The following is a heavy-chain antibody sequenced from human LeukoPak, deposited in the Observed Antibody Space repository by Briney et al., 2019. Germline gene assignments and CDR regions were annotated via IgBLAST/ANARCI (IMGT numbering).Heavy chain of an antibody. CDR2: IWYDGSNK. CDR3: AKEYYTSSFYFDY. CDR1: GFTFSSYG. D-gene: IGHD6-13*01. J-gene: IGHJ4*02. V-gene: IGHV3-33*06. Sequence: GGSLRLSCAASGFTFSSYGMHWVRQAPGKGLEWVEVIWYDGSNKYYADSVKGRFTISRDNSKNTLYLQMSSLRAEDTAVYYCAKEYYTSSFYFDYWGQGTLVTVSS.